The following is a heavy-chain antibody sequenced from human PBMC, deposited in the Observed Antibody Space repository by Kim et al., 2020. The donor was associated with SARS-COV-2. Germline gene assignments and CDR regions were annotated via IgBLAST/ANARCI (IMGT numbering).Heavy chain of an antibody. Sequence: GGSLRLSCVASGFTFNSYSLSWVRQAPGRGLEWVASVSAADSDTYYVDSVKGRVTISKDSSSNTLFLQLNSLRAEDAAIYYCANDTLALSGGLRYYFDSWGQGTLVSVSA. CDR1: GFTFNSYS. CDR2: VSAADSDT. V-gene: IGHV3-23*01. J-gene: IGHJ4*02. CDR3: ANDTLALSGGLRYYFDS.